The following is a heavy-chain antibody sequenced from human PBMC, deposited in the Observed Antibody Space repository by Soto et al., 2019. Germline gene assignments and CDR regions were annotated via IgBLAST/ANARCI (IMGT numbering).Heavy chain of an antibody. J-gene: IGHJ4*02. D-gene: IGHD3-22*01. V-gene: IGHV1-18*01. CDR1: GYTFTSYG. CDR2: VSAYNGNT. Sequence: QVQLVQSGAEVKKPGASVKVSCKASGYTFTSYGISWVRQAPGQGLEWMGWVSAYNGNTNYAQKLQGRVTMTTDTPTRTAYMELRSLRSDDTAVYYCARDRFPYYYDSSGYFGYWGQGTLVTVSS. CDR3: ARDRFPYYYDSSGYFGY.